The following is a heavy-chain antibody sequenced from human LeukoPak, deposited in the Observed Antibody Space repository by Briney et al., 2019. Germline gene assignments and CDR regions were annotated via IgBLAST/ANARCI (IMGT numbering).Heavy chain of an antibody. J-gene: IGHJ4*02. CDR1: GGTFSSYA. CDR3: ARTSRGGYSGYDPNFDY. Sequence: SVKVSCKASGGTFSSYAISWVRQAPGQGLEWMGGIIPIFGTANYAHKFQGRVTITACESTSTAYMELSSLRSEDTAVYYCARTSRGGYSGYDPNFDYWGQGTLVTVSS. CDR2: IIPIFGTA. V-gene: IGHV1-69*13. D-gene: IGHD5-12*01.